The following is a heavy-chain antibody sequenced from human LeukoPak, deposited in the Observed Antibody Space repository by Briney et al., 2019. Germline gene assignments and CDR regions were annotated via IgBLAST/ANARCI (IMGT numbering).Heavy chain of an antibody. CDR3: ARDHVSTPYAFDI. V-gene: IGHV3-74*01. CDR1: GFTFSSYW. CDR2: INSDGSST. J-gene: IGHJ3*02. Sequence: PGGSPSLSCAASGFTFSSYWMHWVRQAPGKGVVWVSRINSDGSSTSYADSVKGRFTISRDNAKNTLYLQMNSLRAEDTAVYYCARDHVSTPYAFDIWGQGTMVTVSS. D-gene: IGHD5/OR15-5a*01.